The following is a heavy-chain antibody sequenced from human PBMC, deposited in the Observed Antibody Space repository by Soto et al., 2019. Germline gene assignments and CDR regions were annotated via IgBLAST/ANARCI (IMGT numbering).Heavy chain of an antibody. J-gene: IGHJ4*02. D-gene: IGHD2-15*01. Sequence: PSETLSLTCTVSGGSISSYYWSWIRQPPGKGLEWIGYIYYSGSTNYNPSLKSRVTISVDTSKNQFSLKLSSVTAADTAVYYCARHEGYCSGGSCYAGVFDYWGQGTLVTVS. CDR1: GGSISSYY. CDR3: ARHEGYCSGGSCYAGVFDY. CDR2: IYYSGST. V-gene: IGHV4-59*08.